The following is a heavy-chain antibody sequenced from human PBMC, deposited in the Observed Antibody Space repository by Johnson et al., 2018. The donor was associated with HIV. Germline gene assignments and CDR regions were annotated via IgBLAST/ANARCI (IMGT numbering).Heavy chain of an antibody. CDR3: ARWGRGGYENPGLDI. Sequence: AASGFTFSSYWMNWVRQAPGKGLVWVSLINSDGSSTNYADSVKGRFTISRDNAKNTLYMQMNSLRVEDTAVYYCARWGRGGYENPGLDIWGQGTMVTVSS. J-gene: IGHJ3*02. D-gene: IGHD5-12*01. V-gene: IGHV3-74*01. CDR1: GFTFSSYW. CDR2: INSDGSST.